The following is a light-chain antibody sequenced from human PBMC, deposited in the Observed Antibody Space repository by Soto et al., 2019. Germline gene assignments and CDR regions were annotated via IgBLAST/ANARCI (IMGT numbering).Light chain of an antibody. J-gene: IGKJ4*01. CDR2: KAS. V-gene: IGKV1-5*03. CDR1: QSISTW. Sequence: DIQMTQSPSTLSVSVGDRVTITCRASQSISTWLAWYQQKPGKASKLLIYKASSLQSGVPSRFSGSGSGTEFTLTISRLQPDDFATYYCQQYNSYPLTFSGGTKVEIK. CDR3: QQYNSYPLT.